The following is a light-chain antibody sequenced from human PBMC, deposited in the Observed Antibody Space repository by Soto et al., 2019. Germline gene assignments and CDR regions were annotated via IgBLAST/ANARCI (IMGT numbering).Light chain of an antibody. CDR2: QVT. CDR1: SSDIGSFNY. V-gene: IGLV2-14*01. Sequence: QSALTQPASVSGSPGQSITISCSGTSSDIGSFNYVSWYQQHPGKVPKLMIYQVTNRPSGVSERFSGSKSGNTASLTISGLQAEDEADYYCSSYRSSRVVFGGGTQLTVL. J-gene: IGLJ2*01. CDR3: SSYRSSRVV.